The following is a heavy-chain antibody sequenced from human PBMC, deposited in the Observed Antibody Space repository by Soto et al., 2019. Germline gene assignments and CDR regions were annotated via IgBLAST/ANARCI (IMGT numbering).Heavy chain of an antibody. CDR1: GFTFSSYG. Sequence: QVQLVESGGGVVQPGRSLRLSCAASGFTFSSYGMHWVRQAPGKGLEWVAVISYDGSNKYYADSVKGRFTISRDNSKNTLYLQMNSLRAEDTAVYYCAKDRRPNYDCGMDVWGQGTTVTVSS. J-gene: IGHJ6*02. CDR3: AKDRRPNYDCGMDV. V-gene: IGHV3-30*18. CDR2: ISYDGSNK. D-gene: IGHD6-25*01.